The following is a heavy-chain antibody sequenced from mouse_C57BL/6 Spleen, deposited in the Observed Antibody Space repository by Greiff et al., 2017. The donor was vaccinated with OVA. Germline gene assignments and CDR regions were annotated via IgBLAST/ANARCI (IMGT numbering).Heavy chain of an antibody. Sequence: VQLKQSGAELVRPGASVKLSCTASGFNIKDDYMHWVKQRPEQGLEWIGWIDPENGDTEYASKFQGKATITADTSCNTAYLQLSSLTSEDTAVYYCTRGGYGNYVAYWGQGTLVTVSA. CDR3: TRGGYGNYVAY. CDR1: GFNIKDDY. V-gene: IGHV14-4*01. J-gene: IGHJ3*01. CDR2: IDPENGDT. D-gene: IGHD2-1*01.